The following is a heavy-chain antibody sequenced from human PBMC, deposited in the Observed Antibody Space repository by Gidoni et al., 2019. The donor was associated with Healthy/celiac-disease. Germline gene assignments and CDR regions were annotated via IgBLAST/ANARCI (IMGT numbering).Heavy chain of an antibody. D-gene: IGHD3-10*01. V-gene: IGHV4-30-4*01. Sequence: QVQLQESGPGLVKPSQTLSLTCTVSGGSISSGYYYWSWIRQPPGKGLEWIGYIYYSGSTYYNPSLKSRVTISVDTSKNQFSLKLSSVTAADTAVYYCARGYYGSGSIWDYYFDYWGQGTLVTVSS. CDR3: ARGYYGSGSIWDYYFDY. J-gene: IGHJ4*02. CDR1: GGSISSGYYY. CDR2: IYYSGST.